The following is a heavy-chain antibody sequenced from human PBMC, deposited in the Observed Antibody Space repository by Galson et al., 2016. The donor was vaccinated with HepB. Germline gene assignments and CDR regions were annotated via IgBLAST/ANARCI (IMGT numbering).Heavy chain of an antibody. CDR1: GFSFINSG. CDR2: ITRSGAAT. Sequence: SLRLSCAASGFSFINSGMSWVRQAPGRGLEWVSGITRSGAATHYADFAKGRFTISRDNSKNTLYLYMNSLSAGDTALYYCGKHGGFDYWGQGALVTVSS. J-gene: IGHJ4*02. CDR3: GKHGGFDY. V-gene: IGHV3-23*01. D-gene: IGHD3-16*01.